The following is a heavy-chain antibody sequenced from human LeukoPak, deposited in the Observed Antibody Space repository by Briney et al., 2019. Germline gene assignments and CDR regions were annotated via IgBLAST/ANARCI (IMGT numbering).Heavy chain of an antibody. CDR3: ASVGHVAY. D-gene: IGHD1-26*01. CDR1: GLTFSTYW. CDR2: IKGDGSEK. V-gene: IGHV3-7*02. Sequence: GGSLRLSCAASGLTFSTYWMTWVRQAPGKGLEWVANIKGDGSEKNYVDSVRGRFTISRDNAKNSLYLQMNSLRAEDTAMYYCASVGHVAYLGQGTLVIVSS. J-gene: IGHJ4*02.